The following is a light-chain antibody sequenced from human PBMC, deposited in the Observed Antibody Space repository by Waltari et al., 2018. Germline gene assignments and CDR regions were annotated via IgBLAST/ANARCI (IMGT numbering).Light chain of an antibody. Sequence: DIQMTQSPSSLSASVGDRVTITCRASQSISSYLNWYQQKPGKAPKLLIYAPSSLQSGVPSRFSGSGSGTDFTLTISSLQPEDCATYYCQQGYSTSWTFGQGTKVEIK. V-gene: IGKV1-39*01. CDR2: APS. CDR1: QSISSY. CDR3: QQGYSTSWT. J-gene: IGKJ1*01.